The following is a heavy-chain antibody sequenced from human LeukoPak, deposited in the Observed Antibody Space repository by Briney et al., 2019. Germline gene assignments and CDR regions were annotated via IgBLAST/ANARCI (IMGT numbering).Heavy chain of an antibody. J-gene: IGHJ4*02. D-gene: IGHD1-1*01. CDR2: IKEDGSEK. CDR1: GFTFSSYL. Sequence: GSLRLSCAASGFTFSSYLMSWIRQAPGKGLEWVANIKEDGSEKYYVDSVRGRFTISRDNAKNSLSLQMNSLRAEDTAVYYCARDRTGNDYWGQGALVTVSS. V-gene: IGHV3-7*01. CDR3: ARDRTGNDY.